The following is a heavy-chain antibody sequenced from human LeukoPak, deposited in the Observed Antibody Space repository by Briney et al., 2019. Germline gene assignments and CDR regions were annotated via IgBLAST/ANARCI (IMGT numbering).Heavy chain of an antibody. J-gene: IGHJ6*02. D-gene: IGHD2-15*01. CDR2: ISAYNGNT. Sequence: ASVKVSCKASGYTFTSYGISWVRQAPGQGLEWMGWISAYNGNTNYAQKLQGRVTMTTDTSTSTAYMELRSLRFDDTAVYYCARDRCSGGSCYPWHYYYGMDVWGQGTTVTVSS. CDR3: ARDRCSGGSCYPWHYYYGMDV. CDR1: GYTFTSYG. V-gene: IGHV1-18*01.